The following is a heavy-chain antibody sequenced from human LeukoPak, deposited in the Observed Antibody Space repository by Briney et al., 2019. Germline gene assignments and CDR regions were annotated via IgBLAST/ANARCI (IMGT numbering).Heavy chain of an antibody. CDR2: IIPIFGTA. V-gene: IGHV1-69*13. J-gene: IGHJ4*02. CDR1: GGTFSSYA. Sequence: SVKVSCKASGGTFSSYAISWVRQAPGQGLEWMGGIIPIFGTANYAQKFQGRVTITADESTSTAYMELSSLRSEDTAVYYCARARVTMVRGVIRRMDYFDYWGQGTLVTVSS. CDR3: ARARVTMVRGVIRRMDYFDY. D-gene: IGHD3-10*01.